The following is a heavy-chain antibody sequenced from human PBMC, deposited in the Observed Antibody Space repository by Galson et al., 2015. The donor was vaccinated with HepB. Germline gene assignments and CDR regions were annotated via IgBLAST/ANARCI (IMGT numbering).Heavy chain of an antibody. V-gene: IGHV3-33*01. D-gene: IGHD1-7*01. J-gene: IGHJ4*02. CDR1: GFTFNRFG. CDR2: TWYDGSEK. Sequence: SLRLSCAASGFTFNRFGMHWVRQAPGKGLEWVAVTWYDGSEKYYASSVKGRFSISRDNSRNTLYLQMNSLRAEDTAIYYCVRDLELGTTIISDYWGQGTLVTVSS. CDR3: VRDLELGTTIISDY.